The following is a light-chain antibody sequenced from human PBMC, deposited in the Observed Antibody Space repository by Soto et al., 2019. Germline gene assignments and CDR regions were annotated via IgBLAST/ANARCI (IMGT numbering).Light chain of an antibody. V-gene: IGKV3-20*01. J-gene: IGKJ1*01. CDR2: GAS. Sequence: EVMLTQSPGTLSLSPGERATLSCRASQNVSSNYLAWYQQKSGQAPRLLIYGASNRATGIPDRFSGRGSGTDFTLTIRRLEPEDFAVYYCQQYDTSPRTFGQGTKVEFK. CDR3: QQYDTSPRT. CDR1: QNVSSNY.